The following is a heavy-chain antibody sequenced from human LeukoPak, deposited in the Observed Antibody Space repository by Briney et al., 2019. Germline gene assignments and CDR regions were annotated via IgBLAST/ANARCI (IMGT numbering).Heavy chain of an antibody. D-gene: IGHD3-10*01. CDR2: IIPIFGTA. CDR3: ARVFHPINGYGSGSYSFLGSLDP. CDR1: GGTFSSYA. V-gene: IGHV1-69*13. Sequence: SVKVSCKASGGTFSSYAISWVRQAPGQGLEWMGGIIPIFGTANYAQEFQGRVTMTADESTRTAYMELTSLRSEDTAVYYCARVFHPINGYGSGSYSFLGSLDPWGQGTLVTVSS. J-gene: IGHJ5*02.